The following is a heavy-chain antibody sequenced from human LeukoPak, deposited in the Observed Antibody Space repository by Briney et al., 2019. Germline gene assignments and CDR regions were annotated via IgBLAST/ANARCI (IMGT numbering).Heavy chain of an antibody. CDR2: TYDSGST. CDR1: GDSITDYY. J-gene: IGHJ3*01. D-gene: IGHD4/OR15-4a*01. CDR3: ARVRVTMVVYDAFDV. Sequence: PSETLSLTCTVSGDSITDYYWSWIRQPPGKGLEWIGHTYDSGSTKYNPSLESRATISVDTSKNQFSLQLSSVTAADAAIYYCARVRVTMVVYDAFDVWGQGTMVTVSS. V-gene: IGHV4-59*01.